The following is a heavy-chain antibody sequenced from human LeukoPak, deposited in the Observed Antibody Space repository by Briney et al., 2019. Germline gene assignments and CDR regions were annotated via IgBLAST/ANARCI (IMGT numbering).Heavy chain of an antibody. Sequence: GGSLRLSCTASGFTFSNYGMFWVRQAPGKGLDWVAVIWSDGSEKYYADSVRGRFTISRDNSKNTLDLQMNSLRDEDTAVYYCARRGSRTYDFDKWGQGTLVTVSA. CDR3: ARRGSRTYDFDK. D-gene: IGHD3-10*01. CDR2: IWSDGSEK. V-gene: IGHV3-33*07. J-gene: IGHJ4*02. CDR1: GFTFSNYG.